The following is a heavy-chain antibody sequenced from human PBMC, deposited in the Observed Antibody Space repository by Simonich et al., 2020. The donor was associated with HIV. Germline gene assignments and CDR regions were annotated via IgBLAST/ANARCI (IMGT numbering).Heavy chain of an antibody. Sequence: QVQLVQSGAEVKKPGSSVKVSCKASGGTFSSFAISWVGQAPGLGLEWVGGTIPNFGTANYEQMFQGRVTITADESTSTAYMELSSLRSEDTGIYYCARKGGGRGVYYFDYWGQGTLVTVSS. CDR1: GGTFSSFA. V-gene: IGHV1-69*13. CDR2: TIPNFGTA. D-gene: IGHD3-10*01. CDR3: ARKGGGRGVYYFDY. J-gene: IGHJ4*02.